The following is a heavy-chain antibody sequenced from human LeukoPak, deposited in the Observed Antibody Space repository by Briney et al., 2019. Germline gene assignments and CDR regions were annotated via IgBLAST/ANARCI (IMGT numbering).Heavy chain of an antibody. CDR2: IKSKTDGGTT. Sequence: GGSLRLSCAASGFTFSNAWMSWVRQAPGKGLEWIGRIKSKTDGGTTDYAAPVKGRFTISRDDSKNTLYLQINSLKTEDTAVYYCTTDPQRGYYFDYWGQGTLVTVSS. CDR1: GFTFSNAW. J-gene: IGHJ4*02. V-gene: IGHV3-15*01. D-gene: IGHD5-24*01. CDR3: TTDPQRGYYFDY.